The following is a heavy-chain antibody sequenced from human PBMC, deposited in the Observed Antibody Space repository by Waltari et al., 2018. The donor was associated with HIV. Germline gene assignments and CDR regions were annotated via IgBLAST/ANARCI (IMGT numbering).Heavy chain of an antibody. V-gene: IGHV1-24*01. CDR3: ATDSPSWDSSGYYPGY. J-gene: IGHJ4*02. CDR2: FDPEDGET. CDR1: GYTLTELT. Sequence: QVQLVQSGAEVKKPGASVKVSCKVSGYTLTELTMHWVRQPPGKGLEWMGGFDPEDGETIYAQKFQGRVTMTEDTSTDTAYMELSSLRSEDTAVYYCATDSPSWDSSGYYPGYWGQGTLVTVSS. D-gene: IGHD3-22*01.